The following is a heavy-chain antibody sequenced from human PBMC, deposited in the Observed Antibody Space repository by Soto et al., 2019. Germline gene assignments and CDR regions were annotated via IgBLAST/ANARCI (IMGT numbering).Heavy chain of an antibody. D-gene: IGHD1-26*01. CDR3: GRESDYETFDH. J-gene: IGHJ4*02. V-gene: IGHV3-48*03. CDR2: ISFSGGSI. Sequence: EGSLRLSCAAPGFTFSSYEMNWVRQAPGKGLEWVSHISFSGGSIYYADSVKGRFAISRDNAKKSLYLQMNGLRAEDTAVYYCGRESDYETFDHWGQGTLVTVSS. CDR1: GFTFSSYE.